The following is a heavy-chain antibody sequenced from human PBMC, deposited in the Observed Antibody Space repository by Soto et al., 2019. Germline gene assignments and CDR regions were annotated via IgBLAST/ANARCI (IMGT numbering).Heavy chain of an antibody. D-gene: IGHD2-15*01. Sequence: ASVKVSCKASGGTFDNYAVSWVRQAPGQGLEWMGGIIPMFEAVNYAQRFQGRLTIAADESTSTAYMELTSLTSADTAIYFCARGLRTGNYGMDVWGQGTTVTVSS. V-gene: IGHV1-69*13. J-gene: IGHJ6*02. CDR1: GGTFDNYA. CDR3: ARGLRTGNYGMDV. CDR2: IIPMFEAV.